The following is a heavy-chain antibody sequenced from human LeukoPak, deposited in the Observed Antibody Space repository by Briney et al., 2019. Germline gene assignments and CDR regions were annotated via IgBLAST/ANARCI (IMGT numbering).Heavy chain of an antibody. V-gene: IGHV3-23*01. CDR3: ARDALVPAAPPYYYYYYYMDV. CDR1: GFTFSSYA. Sequence: GGSLRLSCAASGFTFSSYAMSWVRQAPGKGLEWVSAISGSGGSTYYADSVKGRFTISRDNSKNTLYLQMNSLRAEDTAVYYCARDALVPAAPPYYYYYYYMDVWGKGTTVTVSS. J-gene: IGHJ6*03. CDR2: ISGSGGST. D-gene: IGHD2-2*01.